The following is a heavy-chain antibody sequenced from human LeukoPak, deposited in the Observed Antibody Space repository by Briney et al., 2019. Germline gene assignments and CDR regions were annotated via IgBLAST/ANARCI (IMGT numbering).Heavy chain of an antibody. V-gene: IGHV3-23*01. CDR3: AKGSRYDILTGYYTGGYYFDY. CDR2: ISGSGGST. CDR1: GFTFSSYA. Sequence: GGSLRLSCAASGFTFSSYAMSWVRQAPGKGLEWVSAISGSGGSTYYADSVKGRFTISRDNSKNTLYLQMNSLRAEDTAVYYCAKGSRYDILTGYYTGGYYFDYWGQGTLVTVSS. D-gene: IGHD3-9*01. J-gene: IGHJ4*02.